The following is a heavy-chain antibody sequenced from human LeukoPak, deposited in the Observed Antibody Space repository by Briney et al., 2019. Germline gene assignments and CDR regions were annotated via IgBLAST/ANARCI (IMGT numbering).Heavy chain of an antibody. Sequence: QAGGSLRLSCAASGFTFSSYWMTWVRQAPGKGLEWVSAISGSGGSTYYADSVKGRFTISRDNSKNTLYLQMNSLRAEDTAVYYCAKDISIVGAAFDYWGQGTLVTVSS. D-gene: IGHD1-26*01. CDR1: GFTFSSYW. V-gene: IGHV3-23*01. CDR2: ISGSGGST. CDR3: AKDISIVGAAFDY. J-gene: IGHJ4*02.